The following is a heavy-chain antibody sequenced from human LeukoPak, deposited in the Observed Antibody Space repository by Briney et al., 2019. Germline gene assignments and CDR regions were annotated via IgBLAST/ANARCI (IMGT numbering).Heavy chain of an antibody. D-gene: IGHD1-1*01. J-gene: IGHJ4*02. CDR3: ARLTGTTGFDY. CDR2: IKQDGSDK. Sequence: GGSLRLSCAASGFPFSSYWMSWVRQAPGKGLEWVANIKQDGSDKYYVDSVKGRFTISRDNAKNSLYLQLNSLRADDMAVYYCARLTGTTGFDYWGQGTLVTVSS. CDR1: GFPFSSYW. V-gene: IGHV3-7*01.